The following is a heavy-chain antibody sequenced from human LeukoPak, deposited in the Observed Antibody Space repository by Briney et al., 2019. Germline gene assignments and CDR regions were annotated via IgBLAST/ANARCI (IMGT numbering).Heavy chain of an antibody. CDR2: IYPGDSDT. V-gene: IGHV5-51*01. CDR1: GYSFTNYW. Sequence: GESLKISCKGSGYSFTNYWIGWVRQMPGKGLEWMGIIYPGDSDTRYSPSFQGQVTISADKSISTAYLQWSSLKASDTAVYYCARHGAPYKNWFDPWGQGTLVTVSS. CDR3: ARHGAPYKNWFDP. D-gene: IGHD5-24*01. J-gene: IGHJ5*02.